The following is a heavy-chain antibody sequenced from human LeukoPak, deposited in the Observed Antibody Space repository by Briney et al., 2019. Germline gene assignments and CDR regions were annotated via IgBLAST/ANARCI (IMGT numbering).Heavy chain of an antibody. Sequence: GGSLRLSCAASGVMFSSYGMHWVRQAPGKGLEWVSFIRYDGSNKYYPDSVKGRITISRDNSKNTLYLQMNSLRDEDTAVYYGAKLLYGSGCYLPLDYWGQGTLVTVSS. D-gene: IGHD3-10*01. CDR3: AKLLYGSGCYLPLDY. V-gene: IGHV3-30*02. CDR2: IRYDGSNK. J-gene: IGHJ4*02. CDR1: GVMFSSYG.